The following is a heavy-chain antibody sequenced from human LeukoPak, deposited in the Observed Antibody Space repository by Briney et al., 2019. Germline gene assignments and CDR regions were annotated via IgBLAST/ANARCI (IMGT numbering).Heavy chain of an antibody. V-gene: IGHV4-34*01. D-gene: IGHD1-7*01. J-gene: IGHJ4*02. CDR2: INHSGST. Sequence: SETLSLTCAVYGGSFSGYYWSWIRQSPGKGLEWIGEINHSGSTNYNPSLKSRVTISVDTSKNQFSLKLSSVTAADTAVYYCARAPPNWNYGLGYWGQGTLVTVSS. CDR1: GGSFSGYY. CDR3: ARAPPNWNYGLGY.